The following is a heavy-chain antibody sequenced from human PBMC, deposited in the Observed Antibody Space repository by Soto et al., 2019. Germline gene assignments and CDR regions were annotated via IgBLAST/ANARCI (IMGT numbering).Heavy chain of an antibody. D-gene: IGHD5-18*01. CDR3: ARDTAMVRGDALDI. V-gene: IGHV3-30*03. J-gene: IGHJ3*02. CDR2: ISDDGSDK. Sequence: SLRLSCADPGFNFRRYGMNWVRQAPGKGLEWVAVISDDGSDKYYADSVKGRFNISRDISSNTIYLRMTSLRADDTAVYYCARDTAMVRGDALDIWGQGTMVTVS. CDR1: GFNFRRYG.